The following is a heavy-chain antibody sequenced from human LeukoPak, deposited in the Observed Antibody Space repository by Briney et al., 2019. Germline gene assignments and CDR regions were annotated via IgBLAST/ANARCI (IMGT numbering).Heavy chain of an antibody. D-gene: IGHD1-26*01. CDR1: GCPHSNYH. CDR2: IYYTGST. J-gene: IGHJ5*01. V-gene: IGHV4-59*01. Sequence: ETLSLNRTCPGCPHSNYHWGWNPPPPGKGPEWNGYIYYTGSTSYNPSLKSRVTMSLDASKNQFSLELNSVTPADTAVYYCARGGNYWPQWWFDSWGRGTLVSVSS. CDR3: ARGGNYWPQWWFDS.